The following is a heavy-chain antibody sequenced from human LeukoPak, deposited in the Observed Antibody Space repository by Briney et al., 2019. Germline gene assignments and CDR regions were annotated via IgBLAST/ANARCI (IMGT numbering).Heavy chain of an antibody. D-gene: IGHD2/OR15-2a*01. V-gene: IGHV1-69*13. Sequence: ASVKVSCKASGGTLRSFAISWVRQAPGQGLEWMGGVIPVFGSANYVQKFQDRVTITADESTNSAYMDLSSLKSEDTAVYYCATDRGSGNLGDRWGQGTPVLVSS. CDR2: VIPVFGSA. J-gene: IGHJ5*02. CDR1: GGTLRSFA. CDR3: ATDRGSGNLGDR.